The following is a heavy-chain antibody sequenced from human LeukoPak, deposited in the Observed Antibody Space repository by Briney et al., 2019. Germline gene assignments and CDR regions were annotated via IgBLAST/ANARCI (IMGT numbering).Heavy chain of an antibody. CDR2: VIPIFGTA. CDR1: GGTFSSYA. CDR3: ASEYYYDSSGYYDNYMDV. Sequence: SVKVSCKASGGTFSSYAISWVRQAPGQGLEWMGRVIPIFGTANYAQKFQGRVTITTDESTSTAYMELSSLRSEDTAVYYCASEYYYDSSGYYDNYMDVWGKGTTVTVSS. V-gene: IGHV1-69*05. D-gene: IGHD3-22*01. J-gene: IGHJ6*03.